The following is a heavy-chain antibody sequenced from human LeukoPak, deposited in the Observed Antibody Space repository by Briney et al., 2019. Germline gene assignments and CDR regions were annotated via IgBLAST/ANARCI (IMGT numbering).Heavy chain of an antibody. CDR2: INPNSGGT. V-gene: IGHV1-2*02. Sequence: ASVKVSCKASGYRFTDYYVYWVRQAPGQGLEWMGWINPNSGGTNYAQKFHGRVTMTRDTSITTAYMELSRLTSDDTAVYYCARELGYCSSTSCPLYRYWSQGTLVTVSS. J-gene: IGHJ4*02. CDR1: GYRFTDYY. D-gene: IGHD2-2*01. CDR3: ARELGYCSSTSCPLYRY.